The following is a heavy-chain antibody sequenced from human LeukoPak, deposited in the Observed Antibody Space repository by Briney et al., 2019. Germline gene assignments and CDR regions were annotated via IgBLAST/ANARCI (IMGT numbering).Heavy chain of an antibody. CDR3: ARDQYYYDSSGYYYYSDY. V-gene: IGHV3-7*01. D-gene: IGHD3-22*01. CDR1: GFTFSSYG. J-gene: IGHJ4*02. CDR2: IKQGGSEI. Sequence: PGGSLRLSCAASGFTFSSYGMSWVRQAPGKGLEWVANIKQGGSEIYYVDSVKGRFTISRDNAKNSLSLQMNSLRVEDTAVYYCARDQYYYDSSGYYYYSDYWGQGALVTVSS.